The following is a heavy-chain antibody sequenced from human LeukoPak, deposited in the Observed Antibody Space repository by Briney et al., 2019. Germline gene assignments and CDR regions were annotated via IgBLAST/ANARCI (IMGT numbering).Heavy chain of an antibody. J-gene: IGHJ4*02. CDR2: ISGSSSSYI. V-gene: IGHV3-21*01. CDR1: GFTFSDFT. Sequence: GGSLRLSCAASGFTFSDFTMNWVRQAPGKGLEWVSCISGSSSSYIYYSDSVRGRFTISRDNAKNSLYLQMNSLTAEDTAVYYCARAVPGFDYWGQGTLVTVSS. D-gene: IGHD1-14*01. CDR3: ARAVPGFDY.